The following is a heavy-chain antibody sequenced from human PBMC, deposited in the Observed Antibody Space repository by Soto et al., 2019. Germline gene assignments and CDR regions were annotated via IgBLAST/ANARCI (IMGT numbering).Heavy chain of an antibody. Sequence: PGGSLRLSCAASGFTFSSDAMSWVRQAPGKGLEWVSAISGSGGSTYYADSVKGRFTISRDNSKNTLYLQMNSLRAEDTAVYYCAKNQVWLHPYYGMDVWGQGTTVTVSS. CDR3: AKNQVWLHPYYGMDV. CDR2: ISGSGGST. V-gene: IGHV3-23*01. D-gene: IGHD3-9*01. J-gene: IGHJ6*02. CDR1: GFTFSSDA.